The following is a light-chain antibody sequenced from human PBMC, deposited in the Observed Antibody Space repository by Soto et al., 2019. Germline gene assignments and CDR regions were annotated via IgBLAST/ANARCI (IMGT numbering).Light chain of an antibody. CDR2: LAS. CDR1: QSLLHGTGYHY. Sequence: DNVLPQSPRSLPVTPGEPASISCRSSQSLLHGTGYHYLDWYLQKPGQSPQLLISLASNRASGVPDRFSGSGSGADLTREISRVEAEDVGVYDCMQSLHTPLTFGGGTTVQS. CDR3: MQSLHTPLT. V-gene: IGKV2-28*01. J-gene: IGKJ4*01.